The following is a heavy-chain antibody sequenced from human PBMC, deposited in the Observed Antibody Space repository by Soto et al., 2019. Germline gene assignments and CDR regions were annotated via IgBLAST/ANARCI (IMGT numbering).Heavy chain of an antibody. CDR1: GGSISSYY. CDR2: IYYSGST. D-gene: IGHD2-2*01. Sequence: QVQLQESGPGLVKPSETLSLTCTVSGGSISSYYWSRIRQPPGKGLEWIGYIYYSGSTNYNPSLKSRVTISVDTSKNQFSLKLSSVTAADTAVYYCARGVVQFLRDYYYYYMDVWGKGTTVTVSS. V-gene: IGHV4-59*08. J-gene: IGHJ6*03. CDR3: ARGVVQFLRDYYYYYMDV.